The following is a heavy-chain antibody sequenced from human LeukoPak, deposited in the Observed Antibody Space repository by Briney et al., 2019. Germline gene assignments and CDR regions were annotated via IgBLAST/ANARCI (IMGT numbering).Heavy chain of an antibody. Sequence: GGSLRLSCAASGFTFSSYWMHWVRQAPGKWLVWVSRINSDGSSTSYADSVKGRFTISRDNAKNTLYLQMNSLRAEDTAVYYCAREIRGNSGPPYYYYYMDVWGKGTTVTISS. V-gene: IGHV3-74*01. CDR3: AREIRGNSGPPYYYYYMDV. J-gene: IGHJ6*03. D-gene: IGHD4-23*01. CDR1: GFTFSSYW. CDR2: INSDGSST.